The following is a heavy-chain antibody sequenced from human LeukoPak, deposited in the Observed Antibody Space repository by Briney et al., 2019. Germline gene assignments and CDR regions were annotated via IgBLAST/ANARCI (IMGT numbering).Heavy chain of an antibody. CDR1: GFTFSSYG. Sequence: GRSLRLSCAASGFTFSSYGMHWVRQAPGKGLEWVAVIWYDGSNKYYADSVKGRFTISRDNSKNTLYLQMNSLRAEDTAVYYCARGGAANYDSSGYGDYWGQGALVTVSS. J-gene: IGHJ4*02. CDR2: IWYDGSNK. V-gene: IGHV3-33*01. D-gene: IGHD3-22*01. CDR3: ARGGAANYDSSGYGDY.